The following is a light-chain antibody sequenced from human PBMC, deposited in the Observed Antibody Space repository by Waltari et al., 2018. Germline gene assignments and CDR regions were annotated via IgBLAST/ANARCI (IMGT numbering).Light chain of an antibody. J-gene: IGKJ1*01. CDR2: GAS. CDR3: QQYKSYKT. V-gene: IGKV1-5*03. CDR1: QSITTS. Sequence: DIQMTQSPSTLSASVGDTVIISCRASQSITTSLAWYQQKPGKAPDVLIYGASNLESGVPSRFSVSGSGTEFTLTISSLQPDDFATYYCQQYKSYKTFGQGTRVEIK.